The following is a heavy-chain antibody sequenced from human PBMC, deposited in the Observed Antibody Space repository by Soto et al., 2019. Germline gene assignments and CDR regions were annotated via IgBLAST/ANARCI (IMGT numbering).Heavy chain of an antibody. Sequence: PGGSLRLSCAASGFTVSSNYMSWVRQAPGKGLEWVSIIYANDNRYYADSVKGRFTISRDNSKSTLYLQMNSLRAEDTAVYYCAKGVPLVYYGMDVWGQGTTVTVSS. CDR3: AKGVPLVYYGMDV. J-gene: IGHJ6*02. V-gene: IGHV3-53*01. CDR1: GFTVSSNY. D-gene: IGHD3-16*01. CDR2: IYANDNR.